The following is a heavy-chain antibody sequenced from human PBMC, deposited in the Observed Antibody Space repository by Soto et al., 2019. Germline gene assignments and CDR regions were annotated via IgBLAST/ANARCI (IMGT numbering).Heavy chain of an antibody. CDR1: GFTFSDTL. V-gene: IGHV1-3*01. CDR2: INPANGNT. Sequence: QVQLVQSGAEVKKPGASVKISCQASGFTFSDTLINWVRQGPGQRLEWMGWINPANGNTRYSESFQGRVSISSLSSESTVYVALSDLTSEDTTVYYRARDILNVGPSANDAFDVWGQGTLITVSS. CDR3: ARDILNVGPSANDAFDV. J-gene: IGHJ3*01. D-gene: IGHD1-1*01.